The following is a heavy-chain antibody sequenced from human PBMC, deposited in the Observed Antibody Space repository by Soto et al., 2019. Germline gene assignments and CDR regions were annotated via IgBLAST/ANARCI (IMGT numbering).Heavy chain of an antibody. Sequence: SETLSLTCTVSGGSISSGDYYWSWIRQPPGKGLEWIGYIYYSGSTYYNPSLKSRVTISVDTSKNQFSLKLSSVTAADTAVYYCARDDYYDSSGSSNWGQGTLVTVSS. CDR3: ARDDYYDSSGSSN. CDR2: IYYSGST. D-gene: IGHD3-22*01. J-gene: IGHJ4*02. CDR1: GGSISSGDYY. V-gene: IGHV4-30-4*01.